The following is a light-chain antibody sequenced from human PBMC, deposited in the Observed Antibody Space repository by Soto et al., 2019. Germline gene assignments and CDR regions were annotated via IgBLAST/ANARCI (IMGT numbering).Light chain of an antibody. CDR1: QSVSIN. CDR3: QQYNNWPPGA. CDR2: AAS. Sequence: IVMTQFPATLSASPGDRVTLSCRASQSVSINLAWYHQRPGQAPRLLIYAASTRATGIPARFSGSGSGTEFTLTISSLQSEDFAVYYCQQYNNWPPGAFGGGTKVDIK. J-gene: IGKJ4*01. V-gene: IGKV3-15*01.